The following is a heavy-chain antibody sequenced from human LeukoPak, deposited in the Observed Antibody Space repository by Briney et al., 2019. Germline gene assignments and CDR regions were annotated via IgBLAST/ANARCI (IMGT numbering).Heavy chain of an antibody. Sequence: GGSLRLSCAASGFIFSDYYMNGIRQAPGKGLEWVSYISRSGTTIYYADSVKGRFTISRDSAKNSLYLRMNSLRAEDTAVYYCARDQGAGWYFDLWGRGTLVTVSS. CDR3: ARDQGAGWYFDL. J-gene: IGHJ2*01. CDR1: GFIFSDYY. V-gene: IGHV3-11*01. CDR2: ISRSGTTI.